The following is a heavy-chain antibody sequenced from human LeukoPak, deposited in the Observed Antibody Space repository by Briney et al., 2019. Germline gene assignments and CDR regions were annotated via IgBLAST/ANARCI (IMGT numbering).Heavy chain of an antibody. CDR2: ISGSGGST. CDR3: AKDDSSGYYSDAFDI. Sequence: PGGSLRLSCAASGFTFSSYAMSWVRQAPGKGLEWVSAISGSGGSTYYADSVKGRFTISRDNSKNTLYLQMTSLRAEDTAVYYCAKDDSSGYYSDAFDIWGQGTMVTVSS. J-gene: IGHJ3*02. CDR1: GFTFSSYA. V-gene: IGHV3-23*01. D-gene: IGHD3-22*01.